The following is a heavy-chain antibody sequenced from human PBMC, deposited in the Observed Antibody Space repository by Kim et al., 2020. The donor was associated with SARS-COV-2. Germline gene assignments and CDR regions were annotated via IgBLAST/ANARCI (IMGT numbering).Heavy chain of an antibody. V-gene: IGHV1-2*02. D-gene: IGHD6-6*01. CDR3: ARDSAAPVDDIDY. J-gene: IGHJ4*02. Sequence: ASVKVSCKTSGYTFTDYYIHWVRQAPGQGLEWMGWINPDDGGPRFAQQFQGRVTMTTDTSTSTAYMELSGLRSDDTAMYYCARDSAAPVDDIDYWGQGT. CDR1: GYTFTDYY. CDR2: INPDDGGP.